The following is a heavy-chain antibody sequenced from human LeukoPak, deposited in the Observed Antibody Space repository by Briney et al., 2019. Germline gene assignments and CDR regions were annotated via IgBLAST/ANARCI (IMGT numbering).Heavy chain of an antibody. J-gene: IGHJ6*01. CDR1: GFTFRNYV. CDR3: ARVFRITKTTGMDV. D-gene: IGHD3-10*01. V-gene: IGHV3-30-3*01. Sequence: GRCLRVSCVDCGFTFRNYVMHWVRQAPGKGLEWVALISYDGSNENYADSVKGRFTISRDNSKNTLYLKMKRLRAGDTGVYYCARVFRITKTTGMDVCGQGTTVTVS. CDR2: ISYDGSNE.